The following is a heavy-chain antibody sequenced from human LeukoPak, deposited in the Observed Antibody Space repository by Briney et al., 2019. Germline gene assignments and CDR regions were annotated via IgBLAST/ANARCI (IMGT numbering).Heavy chain of an antibody. CDR3: ARDPYSNYFDY. CDR2: INPNNGGT. D-gene: IGHD5-18*01. Sequence: ASVTVSCKAAGYTFTGYYMHWVRQAPGQGLEWMGWINPNNGGTNYAQKFQGRVTMTRDTSISTAYMELNRLRSDDTAVYYCARDPYSNYFDYWGQGTLVT. V-gene: IGHV1-2*02. CDR1: GYTFTGYY. J-gene: IGHJ4*02.